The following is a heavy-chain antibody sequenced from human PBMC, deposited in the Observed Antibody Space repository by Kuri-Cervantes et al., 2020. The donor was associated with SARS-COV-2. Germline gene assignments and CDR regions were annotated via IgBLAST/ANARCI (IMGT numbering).Heavy chain of an antibody. CDR2: INHSGST. V-gene: IGHV4-34*01. D-gene: IGHD6-13*01. J-gene: IGHJ3*01. Sequence: SETLSLTCAVYGGSFSGYHWSWIRQPPGKGLEWIGEINHSGSTNYNPSLKSRVTMSVDTSKNQFSLKLSSVTAADTAVYYCARDGGTSIAAAGMEYAFDVWGQGTMVTVSS. CDR3: ARDGGTSIAAAGMEYAFDV. CDR1: GGSFSGYH.